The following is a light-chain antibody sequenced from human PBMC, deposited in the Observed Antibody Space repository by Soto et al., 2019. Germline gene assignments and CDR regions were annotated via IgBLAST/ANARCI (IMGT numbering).Light chain of an antibody. CDR1: QSVGRS. Sequence: IVMTQSPATLSVSPGERGTLSCRASQSVGRSLAWYQQKPGQAPRLLIYGASARATGIPATFSGSGSGTEFTLTISSLQSEDFAIYYCQQYDNWPSVTFGGGTKVDIK. J-gene: IGKJ4*01. CDR2: GAS. V-gene: IGKV3-15*01. CDR3: QQYDNWPSVT.